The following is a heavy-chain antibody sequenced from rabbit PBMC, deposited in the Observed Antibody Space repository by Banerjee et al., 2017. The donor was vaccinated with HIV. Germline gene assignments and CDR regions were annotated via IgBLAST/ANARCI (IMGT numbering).Heavy chain of an antibody. CDR2: INTSSGNT. CDR3: ARDGSGWGANFNL. CDR1: GFSFNVKYV. D-gene: IGHD4-1*01. V-gene: IGHV1S45*01. Sequence: QEQLEESGGGLVKPGGTLTLTCKASGFSFNVKYVMCWVRQAPGKGLEWIACINTSSGNTVYASWAKGRFTISKTSSTTVTLQMTSLTAADTATYFCARDGSGWGANFNLWGQGTLVTVS. J-gene: IGHJ4*01.